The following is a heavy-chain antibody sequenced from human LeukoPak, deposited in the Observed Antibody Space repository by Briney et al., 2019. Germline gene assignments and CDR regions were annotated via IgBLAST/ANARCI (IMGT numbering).Heavy chain of an antibody. J-gene: IGHJ6*03. CDR2: IFHSGTT. D-gene: IGHD6-13*01. V-gene: IGHV4-38-2*02. CDR3: AKSIDSAGTNSCYYMDV. Sequence: SETLSLTCTVSGYSIRTGYYWGWIRQSPEKGLEWIGSIFHSGTTYYNPSLKSRVTLSVDTSKNQFSLRVSSATAADTAVYFCAKSIDSAGTNSCYYMDVWGKGTTVTVSS. CDR1: GYSIRTGYY.